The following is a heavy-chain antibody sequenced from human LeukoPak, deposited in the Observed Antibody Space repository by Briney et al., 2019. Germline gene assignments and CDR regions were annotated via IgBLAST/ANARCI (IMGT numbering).Heavy chain of an antibody. V-gene: IGHV3-48*02. CDR2: ISSSSSTI. D-gene: IGHD5-24*01. J-gene: IGHJ4*02. CDR1: GGSISSSS. CDR3: AREIGRDGHNSFDS. Sequence: ETLSLTCTVSGGSISSSSYYWGWIRQPPGKGLEWVSYISSSSSTIYYADCVKGRFTISRDNAKNSLYLQMNSLRDEDTAVYYCAREIGRDGHNSFDSWGQGTLVTVS.